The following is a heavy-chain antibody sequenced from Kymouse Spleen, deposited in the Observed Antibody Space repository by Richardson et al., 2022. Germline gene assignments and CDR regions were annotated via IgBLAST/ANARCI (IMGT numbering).Heavy chain of an antibody. CDR1: GFTFSSYG. CDR2: IWYDGSNK. Sequence: QVQLVESGGGVVQPGRSLRLSCAASGFTFSSYGMHWVRQAPGKGLEWVAVIWYDGSNKYYADSVKGRFTISRDNSKNTLYLQMNSLRAEDTAVYYCARDGAVTTSGYYGMDVWGQGTTVTVSS. J-gene: IGHJ6*02. D-gene: IGHD4-17*01. CDR3: ARDGAVTTSGYYGMDV. V-gene: IGHV3-33*01.